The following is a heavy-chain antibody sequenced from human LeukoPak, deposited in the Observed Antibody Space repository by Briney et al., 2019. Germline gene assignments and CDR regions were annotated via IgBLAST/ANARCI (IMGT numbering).Heavy chain of an antibody. V-gene: IGHV3-73*01. CDR2: IRSKANSYAT. J-gene: IGHJ4*02. D-gene: IGHD3-22*01. CDR3: TRHNYYEDGFDY. CDR1: GFTFSSYS. Sequence: PGGSLRLSCAASGFTFSSYSMNWVRQASGKGLEWVGRIRSKANSYATVYAASVKGRFIISRDDSKNTAYLQMNSLKTEDTAVYYCTRHNYYEDGFDYWGQGTLVTVSS.